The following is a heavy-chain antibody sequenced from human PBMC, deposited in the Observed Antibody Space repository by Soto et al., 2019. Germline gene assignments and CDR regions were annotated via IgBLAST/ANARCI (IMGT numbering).Heavy chain of an antibody. CDR1: GFTFTSSA. Sequence: GASVKVSCKASGFTFTSSAVQWVRQARGQRLEWIGWIVVGSGNTNYAQKFQERVTITRDMSTSTAYMELSSLRSEDTAVYYCAADGVYYDILTGRSQSFDYWGQGTLVTISS. CDR2: IVVGSGNT. V-gene: IGHV1-58*01. D-gene: IGHD3-9*01. CDR3: AADGVYYDILTGRSQSFDY. J-gene: IGHJ4*02.